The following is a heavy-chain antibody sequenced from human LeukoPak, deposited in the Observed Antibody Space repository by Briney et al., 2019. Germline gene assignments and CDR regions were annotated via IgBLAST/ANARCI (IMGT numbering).Heavy chain of an antibody. J-gene: IGHJ4*02. V-gene: IGHV4-30-2*01. CDR3: ARFSPRAMGNYLDF. CDR1: GGSISSGGYS. D-gene: IGHD7-27*01. Sequence: SQTLSLTCAVSGGSISSGGYSWSWIRQPPGKGLEWIGYIYPRGGTYYNPSLKSRVILSLDKSANQFSLNLSSVTAADTAVYYCARFSPRAMGNYLDFWGQGTLVTVSS. CDR2: IYPRGGT.